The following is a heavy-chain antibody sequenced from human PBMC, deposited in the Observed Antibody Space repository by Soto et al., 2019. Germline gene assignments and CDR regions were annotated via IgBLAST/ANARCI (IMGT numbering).Heavy chain of an antibody. J-gene: IGHJ3*02. D-gene: IGHD3-10*01. CDR1: GFTFSSYA. Sequence: GGSLRLSCAASGFTFSSYAMSWVRQAPGKGLEWVSAISGSGGSTYYADSVKGRFTISRDNSKNTLYLQMNSLRAEDTAVYYGAKSPRGFGELSGDAFDIWGQGTMVTVSS. V-gene: IGHV3-23*01. CDR3: AKSPRGFGELSGDAFDI. CDR2: ISGSGGST.